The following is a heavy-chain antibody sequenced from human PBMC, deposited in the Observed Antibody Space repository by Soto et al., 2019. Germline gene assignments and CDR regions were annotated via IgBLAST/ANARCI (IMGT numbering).Heavy chain of an antibody. CDR3: TGQTFTIAAASYGRSNWFDP. J-gene: IGHJ5*02. CDR1: GGSITSSSHF. Sequence: SETLSLTCSASGGSITSSSHFWGWVRQPPGKGLEWIGTIYFTGNTYYTPSLKSRLTMSIDTSKNEFSLRLNSVTAADTAVYYCTGQTFTIAAASYGRSNWFDPWGPGTLVTVS. CDR2: IYFTGNT. V-gene: IGHV4-39*01. D-gene: IGHD6-25*01.